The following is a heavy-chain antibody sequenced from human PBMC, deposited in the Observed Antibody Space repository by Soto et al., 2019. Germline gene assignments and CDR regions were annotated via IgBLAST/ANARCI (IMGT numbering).Heavy chain of an antibody. V-gene: IGHV4-39*01. Sequence: SETLSLTCTVSGGSISSSSYYWGWIRQPPGKGLEWIGSIYYSGSTYYNPSLKSRVTISVDTSKNQFSLKLSSVTAADTAVYYCARHPGYSSSFGDWFDPWGQGTLVTVSS. CDR2: IYYSGST. CDR1: GGSISSSSYY. D-gene: IGHD6-13*01. CDR3: ARHPGYSSSFGDWFDP. J-gene: IGHJ5*02.